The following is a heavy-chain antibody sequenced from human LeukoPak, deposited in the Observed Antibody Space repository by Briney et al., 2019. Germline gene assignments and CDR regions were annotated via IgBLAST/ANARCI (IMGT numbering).Heavy chain of an antibody. V-gene: IGHV3-23*01. CDR2: ISGSGGST. CDR3: AMIAGRVLASGNFDY. D-gene: IGHD2-21*01. Sequence: GGSLRLSCAASGFTFSSYDMSWIRKGPGQGLERVSAISGSGGSTYYADSVKGRFTISRDNSKNTLYLQMNSLTADDTAEYYCAMIAGRVLASGNFDYWGQGTLVTVSS. CDR1: GFTFSSYD. J-gene: IGHJ4*02.